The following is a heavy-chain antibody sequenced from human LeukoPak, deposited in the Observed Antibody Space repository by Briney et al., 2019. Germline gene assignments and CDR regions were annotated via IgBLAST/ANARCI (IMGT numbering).Heavy chain of an antibody. D-gene: IGHD3-22*01. CDR3: TIAQDYHDSSGYYLEYYFDF. CDR2: FDPEDGET. Sequence: APVKVSCKVSGYTLTKLSMHWVRQAPGKGLEWMGGFDPEDGETIYAQKFQGRVTMTKDTSTDTAHMDLSSLRSEDTAVYYCTIAQDYHDSSGYYLEYYFDFWGQGTLVTVSS. J-gene: IGHJ4*02. CDR1: GYTLTKLS. V-gene: IGHV1-24*01.